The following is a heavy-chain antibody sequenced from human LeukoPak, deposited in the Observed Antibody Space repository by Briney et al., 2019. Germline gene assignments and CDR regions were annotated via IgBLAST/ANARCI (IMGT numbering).Heavy chain of an antibody. CDR2: IYSGGST. Sequence: GGSLRLSCAASGFTVSSSYMSWVRQAPGKGLEWVSVIYSGGSTYYADSVKGRFTISRDNSKNTLYLQMNSLRAEDTAVYYCARDGYGSGSYYYYGMDVWGQGTTVTVSS. D-gene: IGHD3-10*01. J-gene: IGHJ6*02. CDR3: ARDGYGSGSYYYYGMDV. CDR1: GFTVSSSY. V-gene: IGHV3-66*01.